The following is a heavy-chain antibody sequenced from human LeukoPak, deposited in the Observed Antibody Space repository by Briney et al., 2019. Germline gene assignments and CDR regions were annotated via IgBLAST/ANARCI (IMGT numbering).Heavy chain of an antibody. CDR1: GYTFTSYG. CDR3: ARVAMERYYYDSSSYGMDV. CDR2: MNPNSGNT. V-gene: IGHV1-8*02. J-gene: IGHJ6*02. Sequence: ASVKVSCKASGYTFTSYGISWVRQATGQGLEWMGWMNPNSGNTGYAQKFQGRVTMTRNTSISTAYMELSSLRSEDTAVYYCARVAMERYYYDSSSYGMDVWGQGTAVTVSS. D-gene: IGHD3-22*01.